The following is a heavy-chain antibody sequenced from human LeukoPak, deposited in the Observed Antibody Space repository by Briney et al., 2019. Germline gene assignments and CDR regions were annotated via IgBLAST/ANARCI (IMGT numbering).Heavy chain of an antibody. CDR1: RGSISGSIRSYY. CDR2: ISSSGSV. J-gene: IGHJ4*02. Sequence: SETLSLTCTVSRGSISGSIRSYYWSWLRQPPGKGLEWIGYISSSGSVNDNPSLRSRVTNSVDTSKNQFFLNLSSVSAADTAVYYCARIPLGYSGAYYFDYWGQGTLVTVS. D-gene: IGHD5-12*01. CDR3: ARIPLGYSGAYYFDY. V-gene: IGHV4-4*09.